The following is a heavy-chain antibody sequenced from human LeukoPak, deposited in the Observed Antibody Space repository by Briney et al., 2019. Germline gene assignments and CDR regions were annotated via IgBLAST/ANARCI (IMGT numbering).Heavy chain of an antibody. D-gene: IGHD3-9*01. J-gene: IGHJ4*02. CDR3: ARGGDWLPQY. CDR2: ISAYNGNT. V-gene: IGHV1-18*01. CDR1: GGTFSSYA. Sequence: ASVKVTCKASGGTFSSYAISWVRQAPGQGLEWMGWISAYNGNTNYAQKLQGRVTITTDTSTSTAYMELRSLRSDDTAVYYCARGGDWLPQYWGQGTLVTVSS.